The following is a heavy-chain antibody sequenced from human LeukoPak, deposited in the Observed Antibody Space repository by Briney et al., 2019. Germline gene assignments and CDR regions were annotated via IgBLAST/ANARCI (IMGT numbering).Heavy chain of an antibody. D-gene: IGHD5-24*01. CDR3: ARDPGDGYNQGAFDI. J-gene: IGHJ3*02. V-gene: IGHV3-20*01. Sequence: GGSLRRSCAASGFTFDDYGMSWVRQAPGKGVEWVSGINWNGGSTGYADSVKGRFTISRDNAKNSLYLQMNSLRAEDTALYHCARDPGDGYNQGAFDIWGQGTMVTVSS. CDR1: GFTFDDYG. CDR2: INWNGGST.